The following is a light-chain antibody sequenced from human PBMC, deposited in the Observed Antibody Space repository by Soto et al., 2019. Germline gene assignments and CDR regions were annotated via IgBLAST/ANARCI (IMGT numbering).Light chain of an antibody. Sequence: QSALTQPHSASGSPGQSVTISCTGTSSDVGDYKFVSWYQQHPGKAPKLLIYEVSRRPSGVPDRFSGSKSGNTASLTVSGLQAEDEVDYYCSSYAGNNNVVFGGGTKLTVL. V-gene: IGLV2-8*01. CDR3: SSYAGNNNVV. CDR1: SSDVGDYKF. CDR2: EVS. J-gene: IGLJ2*01.